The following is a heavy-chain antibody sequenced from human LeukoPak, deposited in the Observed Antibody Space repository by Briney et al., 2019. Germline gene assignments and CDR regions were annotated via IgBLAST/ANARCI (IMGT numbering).Heavy chain of an antibody. CDR1: GGSFSGYY. D-gene: IGHD3-10*01. CDR3: ARVPPYYYGSGSPRRGADY. Sequence: KPSETLSLTCAVYGGSFSGYYWSWIRQPPGKGLEWLGEINHSGSTNYNPSLKSRVTISVDTSKNEFSLKLSSVTAADTAVYYCARVPPYYYGSGSPRRGADYWGQGTLVTVSS. V-gene: IGHV4-34*01. CDR2: INHSGST. J-gene: IGHJ4*02.